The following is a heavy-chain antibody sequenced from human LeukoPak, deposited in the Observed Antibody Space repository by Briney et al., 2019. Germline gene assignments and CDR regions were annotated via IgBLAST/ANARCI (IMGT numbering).Heavy chain of an antibody. V-gene: IGHV4-59*01. CDR3: ARSDGYGLVGI. D-gene: IGHD3-10*01. J-gene: IGHJ3*02. Sequence: PSETLSLTCTVSGGSISSYYWSWIRQPPGKGLEWIGYMYYSGSTNYNPSLKSRVTISVDMSKNQVSLKLSSVTAADTAVYYCARSDGYGLVGIWGQGTMVTVSS. CDR2: MYYSGST. CDR1: GGSISSYY.